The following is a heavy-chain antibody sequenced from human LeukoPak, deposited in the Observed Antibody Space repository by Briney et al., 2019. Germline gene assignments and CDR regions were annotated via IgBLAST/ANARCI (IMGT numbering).Heavy chain of an antibody. CDR2: IYTSGST. D-gene: IGHD5-12*01. CDR1: GGSISSYY. CDR3: ARHVRGATIRHYYYYYMDV. Sequence: SETLSLTCTVSGGSISSYYWSWIRQPPGKGLEWIGYIYTSGSTNYNPSLKSRVTISVDTSKNQFSLKLSSVTAADTAVYYCARHVRGATIRHYYYYYMDVWGKGTTVTVSS. J-gene: IGHJ6*03. V-gene: IGHV4-4*09.